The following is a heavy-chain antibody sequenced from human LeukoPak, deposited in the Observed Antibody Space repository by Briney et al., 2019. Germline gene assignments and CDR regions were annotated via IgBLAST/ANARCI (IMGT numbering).Heavy chain of an antibody. CDR3: ARGRDYYDSSGYQGEFDY. Sequence: SETLSLTCTVSGGSISSGDYYWSWIRQPPGKGLEWIGYIYYSGSTYYNPSLKSRVTISVDTSKNQFSLKLSSVTAADMAVYYCARGRDYYDSSGYQGEFDYWGQGTLVTVSS. D-gene: IGHD3-22*01. V-gene: IGHV4-30-4*01. CDR1: GGSISSGDYY. CDR2: IYYSGST. J-gene: IGHJ4*02.